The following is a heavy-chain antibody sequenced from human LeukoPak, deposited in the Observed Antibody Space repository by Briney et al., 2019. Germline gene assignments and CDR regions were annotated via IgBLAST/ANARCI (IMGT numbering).Heavy chain of an antibody. D-gene: IGHD3-3*01. CDR1: GFTFSFYS. J-gene: IGHJ4*02. CDR3: ARRSGLDY. V-gene: IGHV3-21*01. CDR2: ISSSSSDI. Sequence: GGSLRLSCAASGFTFSFYSMSWVRQAPGKGLEWVSSISSSSSDIYYADSVKGRFTISRDSAKNSLSLQMINLRAEDTGVYYCARRSGLDYWGQGTLVTVFS.